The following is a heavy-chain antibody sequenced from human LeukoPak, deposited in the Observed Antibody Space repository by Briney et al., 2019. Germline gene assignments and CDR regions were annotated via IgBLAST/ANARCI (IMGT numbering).Heavy chain of an antibody. CDR3: ARPSGTYYDFWSGYYYRQDYYYMDV. Sequence: GRSLRLSCAASGFTFSSYAMHWVRQAPGKGLEWVAVISYDGSNKYYADSVKGRFTISRDNAKNSLYLQMNSLRAEDTAVYYCARPSGTYYDFWSGYYYRQDYYYMDVWGKGTTVTVSS. CDR2: ISYDGSNK. V-gene: IGHV3-30*04. D-gene: IGHD3-3*01. CDR1: GFTFSSYA. J-gene: IGHJ6*03.